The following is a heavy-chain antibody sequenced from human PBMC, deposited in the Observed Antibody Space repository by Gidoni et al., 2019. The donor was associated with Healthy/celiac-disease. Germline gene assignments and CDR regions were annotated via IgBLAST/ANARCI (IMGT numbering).Heavy chain of an antibody. CDR1: GFTFRSYG. D-gene: IGHD6-19*01. V-gene: IGHV3-30*18. CDR2: ISYDGSNK. Sequence: QVQLVESGGGVVQPGRSLRLSCAASGFTFRSYGMHWVRQAPGKGLEWVAVISYDGSNKYYADSVKGRFNISRDNSKNTLYLQMNSLRAEDTAVYYCAKDRYSSGWTLRDYWGQGTLVTVSS. J-gene: IGHJ4*02. CDR3: AKDRYSSGWTLRDY.